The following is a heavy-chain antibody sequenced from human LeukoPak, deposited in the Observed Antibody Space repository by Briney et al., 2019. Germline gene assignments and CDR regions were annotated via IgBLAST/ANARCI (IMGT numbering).Heavy chain of an antibody. J-gene: IGHJ5*02. CDR2: IYDRGPA. Sequence: SQTLSLTCTVSGGAIASGGYSWNWIRQSPGKGLEWIGCIYDRGPAYYNPSLKSRVTISVDTSKNQFSLKLSSVTAADTAVYYCARGAYSSSWYSGDWFDPWGQGTLVTVSS. CDR3: ARGAYSSSWYSGDWFDP. D-gene: IGHD6-13*01. CDR1: GGAIASGGYS. V-gene: IGHV4-30-2*06.